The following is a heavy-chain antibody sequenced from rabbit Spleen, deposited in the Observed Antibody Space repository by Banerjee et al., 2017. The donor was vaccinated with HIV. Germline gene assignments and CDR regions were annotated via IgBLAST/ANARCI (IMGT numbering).Heavy chain of an antibody. CDR3: ARDGAGGSYFAL. CDR1: GFSFSDKAV. D-gene: IGHD8-1*01. J-gene: IGHJ4*01. Sequence: QEQLEESGGGLVKPEGSLKLSCTASGFSFSDKAVMCWVRQAPGKGLEWIACIYDGSGISTKYASWAKGRFTISKTSSTTVTLQMTRLTAADTATYFCARDGAGGSYFALWGPGTLVTVS. CDR2: IYDGSGIST. V-gene: IGHV1S45*01.